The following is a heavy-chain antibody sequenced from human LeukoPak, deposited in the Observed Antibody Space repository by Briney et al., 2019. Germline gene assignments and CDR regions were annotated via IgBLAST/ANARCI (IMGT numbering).Heavy chain of an antibody. D-gene: IGHD5-12*01. Sequence: GGSLRLSCAASGFTFSSYATSWVRQAPGKGLEWVSAISGSGGSTYYADSVKGRFTISRDNSKNTLYLQMNSLRAEDTAVYYCAKDHKNFKWPFDYWGQGTLVTVSS. CDR3: AKDHKNFKWPFDY. V-gene: IGHV3-23*01. CDR2: ISGSGGST. CDR1: GFTFSSYA. J-gene: IGHJ4*02.